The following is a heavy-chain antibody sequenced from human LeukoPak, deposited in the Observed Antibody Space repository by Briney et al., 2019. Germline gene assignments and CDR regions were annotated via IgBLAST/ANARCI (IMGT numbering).Heavy chain of an antibody. Sequence: PGGSLRLSCAASGFTLSQSAMSGVRQAPGKGREWGSNISGGDISTYYADSVKGRFTISIDNSKNTLYLQMNSLRAEDTAVYYCAKGSYYYYYMDGWGKGTTVTISS. J-gene: IGHJ6*03. CDR3: AKGSYYYYYMDG. V-gene: IGHV3-23*01. CDR2: ISGGDIST. CDR1: GFTLSQSA.